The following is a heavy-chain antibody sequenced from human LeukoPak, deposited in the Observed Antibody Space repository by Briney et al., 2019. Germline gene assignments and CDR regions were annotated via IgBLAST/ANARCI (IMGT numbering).Heavy chain of an antibody. J-gene: IGHJ4*02. CDR2: LYSGGNT. V-gene: IGHV3-53*05. CDR3: AKDNAYYYADY. CDR1: GFTVSSNY. D-gene: IGHD3-10*01. Sequence: GGSLRLSCAVSGFTVSSNYMSWVRQAPGKGLEWVSVLYSGGNTYYADSVKGRFTISRDNSKNTLYLQMNSLRAEDTAIYYCAKDNAYYYADYWGQGTLVTVSS.